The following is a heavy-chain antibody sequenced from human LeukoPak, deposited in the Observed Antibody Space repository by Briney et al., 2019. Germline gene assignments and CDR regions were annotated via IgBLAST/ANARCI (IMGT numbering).Heavy chain of an antibody. J-gene: IGHJ4*02. CDR3: SGVGETFTVTTRYFDY. CDR1: GGSISSSSYY. Sequence: PSETLSLTCTVSGGSISSSSYYWGWIRQPPGEGLEWIGSIYYSGSTYYNPSLKSRVTISVDTSKNQFSLKLSSVTAADTAVYYCSGVGETFTVTTRYFDYRGQGTLVTVSS. V-gene: IGHV4-39*01. CDR2: IYYSGST. D-gene: IGHD4-11*01.